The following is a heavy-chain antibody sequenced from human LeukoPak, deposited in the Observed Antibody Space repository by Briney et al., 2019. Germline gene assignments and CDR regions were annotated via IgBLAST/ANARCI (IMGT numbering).Heavy chain of an antibody. J-gene: IGHJ4*02. D-gene: IGHD6-6*01. Sequence: GGSLRLSCAASGFTFSSYAMSWVRQAPGRGLEWVSVISGSGAGSYYADSVKGRVTVFRDNSKNTVFLQMNSLRAEDTAVYYCAKHPVLSSSSQYFDFWGQGTLVTVSS. CDR2: ISGSGAGS. CDR1: GFTFSSYA. CDR3: AKHPVLSSSSQYFDF. V-gene: IGHV3-23*01.